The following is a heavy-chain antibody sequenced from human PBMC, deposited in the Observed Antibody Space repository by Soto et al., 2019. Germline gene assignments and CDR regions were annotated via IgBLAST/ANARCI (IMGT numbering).Heavy chain of an antibody. CDR1: AFTFSSYG. CDR3: AKSGIAVAGTLPDYYYGMDV. V-gene: IGHV3-30*18. D-gene: IGHD6-19*01. J-gene: IGHJ6*02. CDR2: ISYDGSNK. Sequence: GGSLRLSCAASAFTFSSYGMHWFRQAPCKGLEWVAVISYDGSNKYYADSVKGRFTISRDNSKNTLYLQMNSLRAEDTAVYYCAKSGIAVAGTLPDYYYGMDVWGQGTTVTAP.